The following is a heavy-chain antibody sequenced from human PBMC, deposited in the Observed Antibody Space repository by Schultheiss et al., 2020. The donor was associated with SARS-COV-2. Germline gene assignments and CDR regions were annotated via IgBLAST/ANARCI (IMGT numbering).Heavy chain of an antibody. CDR2: IGVDGDN. V-gene: IGHV3-13*01. CDR3: AREYCGGGRCYGWYYLEV. CDR1: GFTFSMYD. Sequence: GGSLRLSCAASGFTFSMYDFHWVRQAPGKGLKWVSSIGVDGDNYYQGSVKGRFTISRENAKNSLHLQMNSLRDEDTAVYYCAREYCGGGRCYGWYYLEVWGKGTTVTVSS. J-gene: IGHJ6*03. D-gene: IGHD2-15*01.